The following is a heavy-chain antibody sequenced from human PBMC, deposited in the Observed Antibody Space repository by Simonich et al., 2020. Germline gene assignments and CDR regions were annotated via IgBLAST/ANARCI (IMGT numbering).Heavy chain of an antibody. V-gene: IGHV1-2*02. J-gene: IGHJ3*02. CDR2: INTNSGGT. CDR3: ARGRLTGDKGAFDI. D-gene: IGHD7-27*01. Sequence: QVQLVQSGAEVQKPGASVKVSCKASGYTFTGFYMHWVRQAPGQGLEWMGWINTNSGGTNYGQKFQGRVPMTRDTSISTAYMELSRLRSDDTAVYYCARGRLTGDKGAFDIWGQGTMVTVSS. CDR1: GYTFTGFY.